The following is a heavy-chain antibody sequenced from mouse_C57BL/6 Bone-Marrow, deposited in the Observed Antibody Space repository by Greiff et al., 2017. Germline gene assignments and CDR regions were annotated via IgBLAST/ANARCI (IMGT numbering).Heavy chain of an antibody. D-gene: IGHD2-2*01. J-gene: IGHJ2*01. V-gene: IGHV1-9*01. CDR3: AREGLRRDFDY. Sequence: QVQPQQSGAELMKPGASVKLSCKATGYTFTGHWIEWVKQRPGHGLEWVGESLPGSGSTNYNEKFKGKATFTADTSSNTAYMQLSSLTTEDSAIYYCAREGLRRDFDYWGQGTTLTVSS. CDR2: SLPGSGST. CDR1: GYTFTGHW.